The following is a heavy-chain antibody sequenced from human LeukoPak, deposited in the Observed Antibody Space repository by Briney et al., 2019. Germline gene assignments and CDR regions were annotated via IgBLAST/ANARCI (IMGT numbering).Heavy chain of an antibody. CDR2: ISSSSSTI. CDR1: GFTFSSYS. J-gene: IGHJ4*02. CDR3: ARDNGELSIDY. V-gene: IGHV3-48*01. Sequence: GGSLRLSCAASGFTFSSYSMNWVRQAPGKGLKWVSYISSSSSTIYYADSVKGRFTISRDNAKNTLYLQMNSLRAEDTAVYYCARDNGELSIDYWGQGTLVTVSS. D-gene: IGHD3-10*01.